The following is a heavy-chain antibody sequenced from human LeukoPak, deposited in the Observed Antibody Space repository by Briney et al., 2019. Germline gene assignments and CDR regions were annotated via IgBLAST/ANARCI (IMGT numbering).Heavy chain of an antibody. J-gene: IGHJ3*02. CDR3: ARDQSVRLLQTSSTYFKHVFAI. CDR1: GYTFTNYG. V-gene: IGHV1-18*01. CDR2: ISAYNGNT. D-gene: IGHD6-13*01. Sequence: EASVKVSCKASGYTFTNYGISWVRQAPGQGLGWMGWISAYNGNTNYAQKLQGRVTMTTDTSTNTAYMELRSLRFDDTAVYYCARDQSVRLLQTSSTYFKHVFAIWGQGSMVTVSS.